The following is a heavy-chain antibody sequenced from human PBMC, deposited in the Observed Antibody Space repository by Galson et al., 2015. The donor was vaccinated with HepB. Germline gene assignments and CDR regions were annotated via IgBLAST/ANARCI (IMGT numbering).Heavy chain of an antibody. CDR2: IYPGDSDT. CDR1: GYSFTNSW. J-gene: IGHJ4*02. D-gene: IGHD2-2*01. Sequence: QSGAEVKKPGESLNMSCKGSGYSFTNSWIGWVRQVPGKGLEWMAIIYPGDSDTRYSPSFQGQVTISADKSISTTYLQWSSLRASDTAMYYCARGRGYCISTSCYEFDYWGQGTLVTVSS. CDR3: ARGRGYCISTSCYEFDY. V-gene: IGHV5-51*01.